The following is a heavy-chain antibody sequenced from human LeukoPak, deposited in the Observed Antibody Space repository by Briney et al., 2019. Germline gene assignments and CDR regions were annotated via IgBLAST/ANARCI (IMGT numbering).Heavy chain of an antibody. D-gene: IGHD3-22*01. V-gene: IGHV3-23*01. Sequence: PGGSLRLSCAASGFTFNIYSMSWVRQAPGKGLEWVSSITSSGDKTYSKDSVKGRFIISRDNSRNTLYSQMNSLRAEDTAIYYCTKDRPNYYETNGHYYRRDGDYWGQGTLVTVSS. CDR3: TKDRPNYYETNGHYYRRDGDY. J-gene: IGHJ4*02. CDR2: ITSSGDKT. CDR1: GFTFNIYS.